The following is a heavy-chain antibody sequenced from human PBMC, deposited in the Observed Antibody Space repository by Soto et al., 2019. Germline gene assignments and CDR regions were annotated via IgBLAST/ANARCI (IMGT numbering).Heavy chain of an antibody. J-gene: IGHJ4*02. CDR1: GYTFTNYA. D-gene: IGHD3-16*01. Sequence: QVQLVQSGAEEKKPGASVKVSCKASGYTFTNYAIHWVRQAPGQRLEWMGWVNADNGNTKYSHKFQGRFPIXXXTXXRIAHMELSSLRSEDTAVYYCARKEELWDVSGLDYWAQGTLVTVSS. V-gene: IGHV1-3*05. CDR2: VNADNGNT. CDR3: ARKEELWDVSGLDY.